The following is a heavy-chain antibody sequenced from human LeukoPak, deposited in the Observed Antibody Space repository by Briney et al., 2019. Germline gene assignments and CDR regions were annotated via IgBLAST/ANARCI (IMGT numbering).Heavy chain of an antibody. CDR2: IRSDGSDK. J-gene: IGHJ4*02. V-gene: IGHV3-30*02. D-gene: IGHD5-24*01. Sequence: GGSLRLSCAASGFTFRNYGMHWVRRTPGKGLEWVAFIRSDGSDKYYADSVKGRFTISRDTSRNTLYLQMNGLRAEDTAVYYCAVLEMATTSVDYWGQGTLVTVSS. CDR3: AVLEMATTSVDY. CDR1: GFTFRNYG.